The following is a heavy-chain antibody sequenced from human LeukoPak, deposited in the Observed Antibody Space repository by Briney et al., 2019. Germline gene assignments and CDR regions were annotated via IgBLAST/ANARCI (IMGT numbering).Heavy chain of an antibody. Sequence: ASVKVCFKASGGTFSSYAISWVRQAPGQGLEWMGVISPSGGSTAYAQKFQGRVTMTRDTSTSTVYMELSSLTSEDTAVYYCARVPYYDSSGYDNWGQGTLVTVSS. CDR2: ISPSGGST. V-gene: IGHV1-46*01. J-gene: IGHJ4*02. CDR3: ARVPYYDSSGYDN. CDR1: GGTFSSYA. D-gene: IGHD3-22*01.